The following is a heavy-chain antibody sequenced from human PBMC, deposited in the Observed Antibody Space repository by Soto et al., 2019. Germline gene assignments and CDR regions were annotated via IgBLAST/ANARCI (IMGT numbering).Heavy chain of an antibody. CDR3: ARVGYYDHGAFDI. Sequence: SETLSLTCTVSGGSISSGNYYWSWIRQPPGKGLEWIGYIYYSGSTYYNPSLKSRVTISVDTSKNQFSLKLSSVTAADTAVYYCARVGYYDHGAFDIWGQGTMVTVSS. CDR1: GGSISSGNYY. V-gene: IGHV4-30-4*01. CDR2: IYYSGST. D-gene: IGHD3-22*01. J-gene: IGHJ3*02.